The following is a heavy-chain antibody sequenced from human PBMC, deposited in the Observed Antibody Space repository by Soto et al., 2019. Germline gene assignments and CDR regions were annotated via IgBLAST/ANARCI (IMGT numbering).Heavy chain of an antibody. CDR2: ISAYNGNT. J-gene: IGHJ4*02. CDR1: GYTFTSYG. V-gene: IGHV1-18*01. CDR3: ARVPRIAAAGPHFDY. D-gene: IGHD6-13*01. Sequence: XVKVSCKASGYTFTSYGISGVRQAPGQGLEWMGWISAYNGNTNYAQKLQGRVTMTTDTSTSTAYMELRSLRSDDTAVYYCARVPRIAAAGPHFDYWGQGTLVTVSS.